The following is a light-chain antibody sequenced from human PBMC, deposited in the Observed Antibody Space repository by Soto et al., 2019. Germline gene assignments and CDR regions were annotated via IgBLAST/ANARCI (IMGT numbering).Light chain of an antibody. CDR1: XXISSW. J-gene: IGKJ1*01. V-gene: IGKV1-5*03. CDR2: KAS. CDR3: QHYNNYFWT. Sequence: DIPMTQSPSTLSASVGDRVTITCRASXXISSWLAWYQQKPGKAPKVLIYKASSLESGVPSRFSGSGSGTEFTLTISSLQPDDFATYYCQHYNNYFWTFGQGTKVEVK.